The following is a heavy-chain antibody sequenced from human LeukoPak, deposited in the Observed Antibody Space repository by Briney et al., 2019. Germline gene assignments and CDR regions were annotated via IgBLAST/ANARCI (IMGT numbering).Heavy chain of an antibody. CDR1: GGSISSYY. CDR3: AREVDSGSYLGSFDY. CDR2: IYYSGST. V-gene: IGHV4-59*01. D-gene: IGHD1-26*01. J-gene: IGHJ4*02. Sequence: SETLSLTCTVSGGSISSYYWSWIRQPPGKGLEWIGYIYYSGSTNYNPSLKSRVTISVDTSKNQFSLKLSSVTAADTAVYYCAREVDSGSYLGSFDYWGQGTLVTVSS.